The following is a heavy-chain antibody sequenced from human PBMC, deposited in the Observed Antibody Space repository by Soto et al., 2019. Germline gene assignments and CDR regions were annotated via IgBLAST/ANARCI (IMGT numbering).Heavy chain of an antibody. V-gene: IGHV3-33*01. J-gene: IGHJ3*02. Sequence: VAVIWYDGSNKYYADSVKGRFTISRDNSKNTLYLQMNSLRAEDTAVYYCARDPSDCSGGSCPDAFDIWGQGTMVTVSS. CDR3: ARDPSDCSGGSCPDAFDI. D-gene: IGHD2-15*01. CDR2: IWYDGSNK.